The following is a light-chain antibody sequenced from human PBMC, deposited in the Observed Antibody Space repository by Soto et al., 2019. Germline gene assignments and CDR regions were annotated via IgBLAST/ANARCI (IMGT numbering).Light chain of an antibody. V-gene: IGKV3-15*01. Sequence: EIVMTQSPATLSVSPGERATLSCRASQSVRYNLAWYQQIPGQAPRLLIFDASTMATGIPARFRGRGSGTEFSLTVSSLQSEDVAVYYCQQYHNWPYTFGQGTKLEIK. CDR3: QQYHNWPYT. J-gene: IGKJ2*01. CDR2: DAS. CDR1: QSVRYN.